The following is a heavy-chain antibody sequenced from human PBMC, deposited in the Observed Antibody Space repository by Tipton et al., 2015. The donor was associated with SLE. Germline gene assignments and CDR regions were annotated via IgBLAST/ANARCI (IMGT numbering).Heavy chain of an antibody. V-gene: IGHV4-34*01. D-gene: IGHD6-25*01. CDR3: ASPGSSAPGPYFQH. CDR1: GGSFSGYY. J-gene: IGHJ1*01. Sequence: GLVKPSETLSLTCAVYGGSFSGYYWSWIRQPPGKGLEWIGEINHSGSTNYNPSLKSRVTISVDTSKNQFSLKLSSVTAADTAVYYCASPGSSAPGPYFQHWGRGTLVTVSS. CDR2: INHSGST.